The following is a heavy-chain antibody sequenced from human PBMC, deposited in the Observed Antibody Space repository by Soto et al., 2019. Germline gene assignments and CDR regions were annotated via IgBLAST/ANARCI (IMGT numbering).Heavy chain of an antibody. CDR3: AKPRSYDKELYYYYGMDV. V-gene: IGHV3-23*01. Sequence: GGSLRLSCAATGFTFSSYAMSWVRQAPGKGLEWVSAISGGGRSTNYGDSVKGRFTISRDNSKNTLYLQMNSLRAEDTAVYYCAKPRSYDKELYYYYGMDVWGQGTTVTVSS. CDR1: GFTFSSYA. J-gene: IGHJ6*02. D-gene: IGHD5-12*01. CDR2: ISGGGRST.